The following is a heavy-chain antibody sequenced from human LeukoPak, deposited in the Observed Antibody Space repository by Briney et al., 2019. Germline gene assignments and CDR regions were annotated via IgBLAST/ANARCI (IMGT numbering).Heavy chain of an antibody. J-gene: IGHJ4*02. CDR3: AKESGKGWYPIDY. V-gene: IGHV1-69*04. CDR1: GGTFSSYA. D-gene: IGHD6-19*01. Sequence: SVKVSCKASGGTFSSYAISWVRQAPGQGLEWMGRIIPILGIANYAQKFQGRVTITADKSTSTAYMELSSLRSEDTAIYYCAKESGKGWYPIDYWGQGTLVTVSS. CDR2: IIPILGIA.